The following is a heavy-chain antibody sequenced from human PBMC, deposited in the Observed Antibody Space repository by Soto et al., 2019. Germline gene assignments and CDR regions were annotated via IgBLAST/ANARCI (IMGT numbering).Heavy chain of an antibody. CDR2: VHHDGRT. CDR1: GDSISSTNW. J-gene: IGHJ5*02. CDR3: ARVREYCTGNRCYLDP. D-gene: IGHD2-8*02. Sequence: PDTLSLTCAVPGDSISSTNWSNRDRQSPGAGLEWIGEVHHDGRTNYNLSLKSRATISVDKSTNRFSLKLSFVTAADTAIFYCARVREYCTGNRCYLDPWGQGALVTV. V-gene: IGHV4-4*03.